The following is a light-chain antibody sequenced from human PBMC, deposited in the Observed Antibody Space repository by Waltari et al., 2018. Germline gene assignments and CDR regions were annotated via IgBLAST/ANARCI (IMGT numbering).Light chain of an antibody. CDR2: WAS. J-gene: IGKJ1*01. CDR3: QQYYSTPT. Sequence: DIVMTQSPDSLAVPLGERATINCNSSQSVLYSSNNKNYLAWYQQKPGQPPKLLIYWASTRESGVPDRFSGSGSGTDFTLTISSLQAEDVAVYYCQQYYSTPTFGQGTKVEIK. V-gene: IGKV4-1*01. CDR1: QSVLYSSNNKNY.